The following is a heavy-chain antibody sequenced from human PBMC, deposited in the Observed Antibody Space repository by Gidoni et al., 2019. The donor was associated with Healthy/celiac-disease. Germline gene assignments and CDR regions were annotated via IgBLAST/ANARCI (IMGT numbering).Heavy chain of an antibody. CDR3: ARVRQTGTPGADYYYGMDV. J-gene: IGHJ6*02. CDR1: VFTFSSYG. CDR2: IWYDGSNK. V-gene: IGHV3-33*01. D-gene: IGHD1-7*01. Sequence: QVQLVEAGGGVVQPGRSLRLSCAASVFTFSSYGMHWVRQAPGKGLEWVAVIWYDGSNKYYADSVKGRFTISRDKSKNTLYLQMNSLRAEDTAVYYCARVRQTGTPGADYYYGMDVWGQGTTVTVSS.